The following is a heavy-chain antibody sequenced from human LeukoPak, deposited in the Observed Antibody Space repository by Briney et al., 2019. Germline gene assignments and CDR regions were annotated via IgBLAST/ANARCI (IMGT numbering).Heavy chain of an antibody. CDR2: IYYSGST. CDR1: GGSISSYY. D-gene: IGHD3-10*01. J-gene: IGHJ4*02. Sequence: SETLSLTCTVSGGSISSYYWSWIRQPPGKGLEWIGYIYYSGSTNYNPSLKSRVTISVDTSKNQFSLKLSSVTAADTAVYYCARAPGLWFGEYQFDYWGQGTLVTASS. V-gene: IGHV4-59*01. CDR3: ARAPGLWFGEYQFDY.